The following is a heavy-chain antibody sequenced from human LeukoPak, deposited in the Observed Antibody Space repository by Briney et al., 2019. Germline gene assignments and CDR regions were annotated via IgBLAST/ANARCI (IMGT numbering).Heavy chain of an antibody. D-gene: IGHD6-13*01. CDR2: ISSSSSYI. CDR1: GFTFSSYS. V-gene: IGHV3-21*04. CDR3: ARDSSSWYKMQYYFDY. J-gene: IGHJ4*02. Sequence: GGSLRLSCAASGFTFSSYSMNWVRQAPGKGLEWVSSISSSSSYIYYADSVKGRFTISRDNAKNSLYLQMNSLRAEDTAVYYCARDSSSWYKMQYYFDYWGQGTLVTVSS.